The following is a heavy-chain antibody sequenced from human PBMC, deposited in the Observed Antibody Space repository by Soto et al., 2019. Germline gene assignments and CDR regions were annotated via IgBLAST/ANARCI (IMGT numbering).Heavy chain of an antibody. CDR3: SRQPHEXXPTTPHFDX. CDR2: TYYRSKWYN. CDR1: GDSVSSNSAA. Sequence: PSQTLSLTCAISGDSVSSNSAAWNWIRQSPSRGLEWLGRTYYRSKWYNDYAVSVKSRITINPDTSKNQFSLQLNSVTPEDTAVYYCSRQPHEXXPTTPHFDXWXXGTLVTVSS. V-gene: IGHV6-1*01. D-gene: IGHD1-1*01. J-gene: IGHJ4*02.